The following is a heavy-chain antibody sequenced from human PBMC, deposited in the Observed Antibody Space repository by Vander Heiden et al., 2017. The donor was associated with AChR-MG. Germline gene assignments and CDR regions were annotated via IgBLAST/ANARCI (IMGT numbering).Heavy chain of an antibody. V-gene: IGHV4-39*01. CDR3: ARHRAGAFWHPKVDDY. CDR2: IYYSGST. CDR1: GGSISSSSYY. D-gene: IGHD3-3*02. Sequence: QLQLQESGPGLVKPSETLSLTCTVSGGSISSSSYYWGWIRQPPGKGLEWIGSIYYSGSTYYNPSLKSRVTISVDTSKNQFSLKLSSVTAADTAVYYCARHRAGAFWHPKVDDYWGQGTLVTVSS. J-gene: IGHJ4*02.